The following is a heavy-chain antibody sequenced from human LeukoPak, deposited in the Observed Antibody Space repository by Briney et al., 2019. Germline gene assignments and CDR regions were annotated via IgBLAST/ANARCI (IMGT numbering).Heavy chain of an antibody. J-gene: IGHJ4*02. V-gene: IGHV3-53*01. CDR1: GFTVSSNY. CDR3: ARDRNFGCSGGSCYGVFDC. D-gene: IGHD2-15*01. CDR2: IYSGGST. Sequence: GGSLRLSRAASGFTVSSNYMSWVRQAPGKGLEWVSVIYSGGSTYYADSVKGRFTISRDNSKNSLYLQMNSLRAEDTAVYYCARDRNFGCSGGSCYGVFDCWGQGTLVTVSS.